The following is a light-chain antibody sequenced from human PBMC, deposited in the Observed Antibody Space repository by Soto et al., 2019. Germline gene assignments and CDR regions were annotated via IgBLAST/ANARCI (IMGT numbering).Light chain of an antibody. Sequence: QSAVTQPPSASGTPGQRVTISCSGSSSNIGSNTVNWYQQLPGTAPKLLIYSNNQRPSGVPGRFSGSKSGTSASLAISGLQSEDEADYYCAAWDDSLNGYVFGTGTKVTVL. CDR2: SNN. CDR3: AAWDDSLNGYV. V-gene: IGLV1-44*01. J-gene: IGLJ1*01. CDR1: SSNIGSNT.